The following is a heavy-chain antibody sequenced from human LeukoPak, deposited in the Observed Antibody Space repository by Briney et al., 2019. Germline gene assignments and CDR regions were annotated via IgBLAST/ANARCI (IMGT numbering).Heavy chain of an antibody. CDR2: ISGSGVNT. CDR1: GFTFSNYG. D-gene: IGHD1-26*01. V-gene: IGHV3-23*01. J-gene: IGHJ3*02. Sequence: GGTLRLSCADSGFTFSNYGMSWVRHPPGKGLEWVSAISGSGVNTYYAASVKGRFSISRDKSKNTVYLQMNSLRAEDTAVYYCARELREHGVFDIWGQGTMVTVSS. CDR3: ARELREHGVFDI.